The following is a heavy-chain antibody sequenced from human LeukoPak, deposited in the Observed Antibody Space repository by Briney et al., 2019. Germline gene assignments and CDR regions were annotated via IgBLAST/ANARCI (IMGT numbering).Heavy chain of an antibody. D-gene: IGHD3-16*01. J-gene: IGHJ4*02. Sequence: GGSLRLSCAASGFTFSSHSMAWVRQAPGKGLEWVSGISDRGTTTYYADSVKGRFTISRDNSKNTLYLQLNSLRAEDTAAYYCAIHVRSGGPDYIDYWGQGALVTVSS. CDR3: AIHVRSGGPDYIDY. V-gene: IGHV3-23*01. CDR2: ISDRGTTT. CDR1: GFTFSSHS.